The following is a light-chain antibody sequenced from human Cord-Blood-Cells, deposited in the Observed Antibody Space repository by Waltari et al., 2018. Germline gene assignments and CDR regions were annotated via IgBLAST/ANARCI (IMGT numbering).Light chain of an antibody. J-gene: IGLJ3*02. CDR3: SSYTSSSTWV. CDR1: SSDVGGYNY. CDR2: EVS. V-gene: IGLV2-14*01. Sequence: QSALTQPASVSGCPGQSITISCTGTSSDVGGYNYVSWYQQHPGKAPKLMIYEVSNRPSGGSNRFSGSKSGNTASLTISGLQAEDEADYYCSSYTSSSTWVFGGGTKLTVL.